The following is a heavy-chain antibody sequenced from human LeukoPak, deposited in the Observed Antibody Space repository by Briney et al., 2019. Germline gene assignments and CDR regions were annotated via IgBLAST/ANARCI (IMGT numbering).Heavy chain of an antibody. V-gene: IGHV3-23*01. J-gene: IGHJ3*02. CDR2: ISGSGGDT. CDR1: GFTFSSYA. CDR3: ANTRAVAGPRASFDI. D-gene: IGHD6-19*01. Sequence: GGSLRLSCAASGFTFSSYAMTWVRQVPGKGLEWVSVISGSGGDTYYADSVKGRFTISRDNSKNTLYLQMNSLRAEDTAVYYCANTRAVAGPRASFDIWGQGTMVTVSS.